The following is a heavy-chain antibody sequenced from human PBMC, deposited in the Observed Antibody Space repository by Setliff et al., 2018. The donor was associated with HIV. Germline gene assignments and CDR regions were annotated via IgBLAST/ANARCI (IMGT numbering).Heavy chain of an antibody. V-gene: IGHV1-46*01. CDR1: GYTFTSYY. J-gene: IGHJ4*02. CDR2: VNPSGGST. D-gene: IGHD3-22*01. CDR3: AREIGNYYDSSGYYTQTASFDY. Sequence: GSVKVSCKASGYTFTSYYMHWVRQAPGQGLEWMGLVNPSGGSTSYAQKFQGRVTMTRDTSTSTVYMELSSLRSEDTAVYYCAREIGNYYDSSGYYTQTASFDYWGQGTLVTVSS.